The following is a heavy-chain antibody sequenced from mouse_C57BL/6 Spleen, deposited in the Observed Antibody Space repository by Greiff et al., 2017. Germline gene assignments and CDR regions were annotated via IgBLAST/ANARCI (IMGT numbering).Heavy chain of an antibody. CDR2: IYPSDSET. CDR1: GYTFTSYW. D-gene: IGHD2-5*01. Sequence: QVQLQQSGAELVRPGSSVKLSCKASGYTFTSYWMDWVKQRPGQGLEWIGNIYPSDSETHYNQKFKDKATLTVDKSSSTAYMQLSSLTSEDSAVYYCARRDYSNLRDYWGQGTTLTVSS. V-gene: IGHV1-61*01. J-gene: IGHJ2*01. CDR3: ARRDYSNLRDY.